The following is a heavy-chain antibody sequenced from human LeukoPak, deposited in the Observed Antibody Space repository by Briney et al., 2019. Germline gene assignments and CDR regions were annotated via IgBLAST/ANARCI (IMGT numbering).Heavy chain of an antibody. CDR1: GFTFSSYS. V-gene: IGHV3-21*01. Sequence: GGSLRLSCAASGFTFSSYSMNWVRQAPGKGLEWVSSISSSSSYIYYADSVKGRFTISRDNAKNSLYLQMNSLRAEDTAVYYCARDQWLVGEYYYGMDVWGQGTTVTVSS. CDR2: ISSSSSYI. D-gene: IGHD6-19*01. J-gene: IGHJ6*02. CDR3: ARDQWLVGEYYYGMDV.